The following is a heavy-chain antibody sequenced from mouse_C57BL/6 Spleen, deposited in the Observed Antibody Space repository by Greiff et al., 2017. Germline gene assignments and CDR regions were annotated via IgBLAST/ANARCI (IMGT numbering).Heavy chain of an antibody. CDR2: IYPGDGDT. D-gene: IGHD2-3*01. V-gene: IGHV1-80*01. Sequence: QVQLQQSGAELVKPGASVKISCKASGYAFSSYWMNWVKQRPGKGLEWIGQIYPGDGDTNYNGKFKGKATLTADNSSSTAYMQLSSLTSEDSAVYFCARRYDGYYSYYYAMDYWGQGTSVTVSS. J-gene: IGHJ4*01. CDR3: ARRYDGYYSYYYAMDY. CDR1: GYAFSSYW.